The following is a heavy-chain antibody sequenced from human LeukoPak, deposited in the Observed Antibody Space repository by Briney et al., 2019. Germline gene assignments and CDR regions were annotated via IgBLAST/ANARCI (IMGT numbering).Heavy chain of an antibody. D-gene: IGHD3-10*01. Sequence: SETLSLTCTVSGGSISSGGYYWSWIRQPPGKGLEWIGYIYHSGSTYYNPSLKSRVTISVDTSENQLSLKLSSVTAADTAVFYCARGKYIDSGSYNVFDYWGQGTLATVSS. CDR1: GGSISSGGYY. J-gene: IGHJ4*02. CDR3: ARGKYIDSGSYNVFDY. V-gene: IGHV4-30-2*02. CDR2: IYHSGST.